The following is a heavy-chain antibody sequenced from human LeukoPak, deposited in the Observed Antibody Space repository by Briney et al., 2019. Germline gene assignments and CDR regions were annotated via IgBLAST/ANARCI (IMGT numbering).Heavy chain of an antibody. CDR1: GYTFTSYA. Sequence: ASVKVSCKASGYTFTSYAMHWVRQAPGQRLEWMGWINAGNGNTKYSQKFQGRVTITRDTSASTAYMELSSLRSDDTAVYYCARAHYYDSSGYTRYFDYWGQGTLVTVSS. CDR3: ARAHYYDSSGYTRYFDY. D-gene: IGHD3-22*01. V-gene: IGHV1-3*01. CDR2: INAGNGNT. J-gene: IGHJ4*02.